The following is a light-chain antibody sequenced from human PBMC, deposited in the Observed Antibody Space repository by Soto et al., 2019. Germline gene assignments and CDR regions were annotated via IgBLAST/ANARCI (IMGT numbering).Light chain of an antibody. V-gene: IGKV1-17*01. CDR1: QGIGIL. CDR2: AAS. J-gene: IGKJ1*01. Sequence: DIQMTQSPSSLSASVGDRVTITCRASQGIGILLGWFQQKPGRAPKRLIYAASTLERGVPSRFSGSGSETEFTLTISGLQPEDFATYYCLRHNAYPLTFGQGTKVDVK. CDR3: LRHNAYPLT.